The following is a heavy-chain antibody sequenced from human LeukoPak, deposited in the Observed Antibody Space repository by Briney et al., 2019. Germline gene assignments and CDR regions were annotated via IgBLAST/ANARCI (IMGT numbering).Heavy chain of an antibody. CDR3: ARMASSYCSGGSCYPGGRYFDY. CDR1: GYTFTGYY. CDR2: INPNSGGT. J-gene: IGHJ4*02. V-gene: IGHV1-2*02. D-gene: IGHD2-15*01. Sequence: ASVKVSCKASGYTFTGYYMHWVRQAPGQGLEWMGWINPNSGGTNYAQKFQGRVTMTRDTSISTAYMELSRLRSDDTAVYYCARMASSYCSGGSCYPGGRYFDYWGQGTLVTVSS.